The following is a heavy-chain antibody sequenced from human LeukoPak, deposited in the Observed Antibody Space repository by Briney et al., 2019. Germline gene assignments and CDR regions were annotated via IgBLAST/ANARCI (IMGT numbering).Heavy chain of an antibody. Sequence: GASVKVSCKASGYTFTSYDINWVRQATGQGLEWMGWMNPNSCNSGYAQKFQGRVTMTRNTSISTAYMELSSLRSEDTAVYYCARVRRFLEWLFPGGYYYYGMDVWGQGTTVTVSS. CDR2: MNPNSCNS. CDR3: ARVRRFLEWLFPGGYYYYGMDV. CDR1: GYTFTSYD. J-gene: IGHJ6*02. D-gene: IGHD3-3*01. V-gene: IGHV1-8*01.